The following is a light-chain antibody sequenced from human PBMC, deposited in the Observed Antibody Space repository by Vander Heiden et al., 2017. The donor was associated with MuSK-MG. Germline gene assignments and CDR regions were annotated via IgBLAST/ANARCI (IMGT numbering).Light chain of an antibody. V-gene: IGKV1-39*01. J-gene: IGKJ1*01. CDR1: QSISSY. CDR2: AAS. Sequence: DIQMTQSPSSLSASVGDRVTITCRASQSISSYLNWYQQKPGKAPKLLIYAASSLQSGVPSRFSGSGSGTDFTLTISSPQPEDFATYYCQQFYSTPRTFGQGTKVEIK. CDR3: QQFYSTPRT.